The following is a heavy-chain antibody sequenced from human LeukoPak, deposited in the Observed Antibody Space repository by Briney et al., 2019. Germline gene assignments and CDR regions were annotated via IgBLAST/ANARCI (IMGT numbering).Heavy chain of an antibody. CDR2: ISSSSSYT. CDR1: GFTFSDYY. CDR3: ARGTYYYDSSGYYPDY. Sequence: GGSLRLSCAASGFTFSDYYMSWIRQAPGKGLERVSYISSSSSYTNYADSVKGRFTISRDNAKNSLYLQMNSLRAEDTAVYYCARGTYYYDSSGYYPDYWGQGTLVTVSS. J-gene: IGHJ4*02. D-gene: IGHD3-22*01. V-gene: IGHV3-11*06.